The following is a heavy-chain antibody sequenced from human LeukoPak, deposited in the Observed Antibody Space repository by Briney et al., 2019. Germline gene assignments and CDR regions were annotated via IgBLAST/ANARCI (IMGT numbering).Heavy chain of an antibody. J-gene: IGHJ4*02. CDR3: VKDYQVGNSPAFGDY. CDR2: LIENGATT. V-gene: IGHV3-23*01. D-gene: IGHD1-26*01. CDR1: GFTFSSHA. Sequence: GGSLRLSCAASGFTFSSHAMSWVRQAPGKGLEFVSGLIENGATTYYADSVKGRFTISRDNHRSTLFLQMTSLRVEDTAVYYCVKDYQVGNSPAFGDYWGQGTLVTVSS.